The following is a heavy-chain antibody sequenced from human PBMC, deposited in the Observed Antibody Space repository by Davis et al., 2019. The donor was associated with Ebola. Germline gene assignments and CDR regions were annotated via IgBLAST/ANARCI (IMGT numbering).Heavy chain of an antibody. V-gene: IGHV3-23*01. J-gene: IGHJ6*02. Sequence: GESLRISCAASGFTFSSYGMNWVRQAPGKGLEWVSIISGRGGSTHYADSVKGRFTISRDNSKNTLYLQMNSLRAEDTAVYYCASNYYAMDVWGQGTTVTVSS. CDR1: GFTFSSYG. CDR3: ASNYYAMDV. CDR2: ISGRGGST.